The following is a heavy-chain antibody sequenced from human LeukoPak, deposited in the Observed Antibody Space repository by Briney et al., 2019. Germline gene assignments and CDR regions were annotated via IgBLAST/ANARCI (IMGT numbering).Heavy chain of an antibody. V-gene: IGHV3-9*01. CDR3: AKGYGSGSYGDY. CDR1: GFTFDDYA. D-gene: IGHD3-10*01. Sequence: GGSLRLSCAASGFTFDDYAMHWVRQAPGKGLEWVSGISWNSGSIGYADSVKGRFTISRDNAKNSLYLQMNSLRAEDTALYYCAKGYGSGSYGDYWGQGTLVTVSS. J-gene: IGHJ4*02. CDR2: ISWNSGSI.